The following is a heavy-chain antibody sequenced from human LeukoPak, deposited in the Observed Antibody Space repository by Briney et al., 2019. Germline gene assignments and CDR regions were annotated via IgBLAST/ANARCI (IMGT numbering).Heavy chain of an antibody. CDR3: ARVSYGDSID. D-gene: IGHD4-17*01. V-gene: IGHV1-2*06. CDR1: GYTFTGYY. CDR2: INPNIGGT. Sequence: GAPVKVSCKASGYTFTGYYMHWVRQAPGQGLEWMGRINPNIGGTNYAQKFQGRVTMTRATSISTAYMELSSLRSDDTAVYYCARVSYGDSIDWGQGTLVTVSS. J-gene: IGHJ4*02.